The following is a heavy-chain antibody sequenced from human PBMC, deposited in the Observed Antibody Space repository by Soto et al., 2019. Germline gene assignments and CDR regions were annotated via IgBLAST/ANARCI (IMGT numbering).Heavy chain of an antibody. V-gene: IGHV1-69*12. CDR2: IIPIFGTA. Sequence: QVQLVQSGAEVKKPGSSVKVSCKASGGTFSSYAISWVRQAPGQGLEWMGGIIPIFGTANYAQKFQGRVTITADESTSTAYMELSSLRSEDTAVYCCARGGLRPTYYYYYYGMDVWGQGTTVTVSS. J-gene: IGHJ6*02. CDR3: ARGGLRPTYYYYYYGMDV. CDR1: GGTFSSYA. D-gene: IGHD5-12*01.